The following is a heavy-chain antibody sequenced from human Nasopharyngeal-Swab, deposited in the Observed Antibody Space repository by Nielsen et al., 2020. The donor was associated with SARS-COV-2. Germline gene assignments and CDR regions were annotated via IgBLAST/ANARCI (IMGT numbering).Heavy chain of an antibody. J-gene: IGHJ4*02. CDR1: GFTFRNAL. CDR2: IKSKTDGGTT. CDR3: TTTQWLDRLFDY. Sequence: GESLKISCAASGFTFRNALMSWVRQAPGKGLEWVGRIKSKTDGGTTDYAAPVKGRFTISRDDSKNTLYLQMNSLKTEDTAVYYCTTTQWLDRLFDYWGQGTLVTVSS. V-gene: IGHV3-15*01. D-gene: IGHD6-19*01.